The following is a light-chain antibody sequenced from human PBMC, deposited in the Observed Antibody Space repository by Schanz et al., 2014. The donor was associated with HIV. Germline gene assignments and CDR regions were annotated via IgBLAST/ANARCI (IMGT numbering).Light chain of an antibody. Sequence: AIRITQSPSSLSASTGDRVNITCRASQTISNYLAWYRQKPGKAPKLLIYAASTLQSGVPSRFSGSGSETDFTLTITSLQPDDFATYYCQQHNGPPYTFGQGTKVDIK. V-gene: IGKV1-8*01. CDR3: QQHNGPPYT. CDR1: QTISNY. CDR2: AAS. J-gene: IGKJ2*01.